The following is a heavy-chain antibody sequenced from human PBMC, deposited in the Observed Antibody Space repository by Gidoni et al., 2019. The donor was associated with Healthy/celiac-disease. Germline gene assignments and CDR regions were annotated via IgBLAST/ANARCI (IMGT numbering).Heavy chain of an antibody. V-gene: IGHV4-34*01. CDR3: ARVTSAHYYYYGMDV. CDR1: GGSFSGYY. Sequence: QVQLQQWGAGLLKPSETLSLTCAVYGGSFSGYYWSGIRQPPGKGLEWIGEINHSGSTNYNPSLKSRVTISVDTSKNQFSLKLSSVTAADTAVYYCARVTSAHYYYYGMDVWGQGTTVTVSS. J-gene: IGHJ6*02. CDR2: INHSGST.